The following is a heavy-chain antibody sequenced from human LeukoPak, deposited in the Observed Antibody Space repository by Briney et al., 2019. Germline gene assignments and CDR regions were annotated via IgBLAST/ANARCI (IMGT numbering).Heavy chain of an antibody. V-gene: IGHV4-30-4*08. CDR2: IYYSGST. D-gene: IGHD3-22*01. Sequence: SETLSLTCTVSGGSISSGDYYWSSIRQPPGKGLEWIGYIYYSGSTYYNPSLKSRVTISVDTSKNQFSLKLSSGTAADTAVYYCAREWFPHDAFDIWGQGTMVTVSS. CDR3: AREWFPHDAFDI. J-gene: IGHJ3*02. CDR1: GGSISSGDYY.